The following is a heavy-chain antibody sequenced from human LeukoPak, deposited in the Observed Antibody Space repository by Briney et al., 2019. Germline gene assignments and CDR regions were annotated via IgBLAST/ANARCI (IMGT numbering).Heavy chain of an antibody. J-gene: IGHJ4*02. D-gene: IGHD6-19*01. CDR3: AKDRGGSSGWSSDS. CDR1: GFTFSSYA. CDR2: IGGTSGST. V-gene: IGHV3-23*01. Sequence: PGGSLRLSCGASGFTFSSYALSWVRQAPGKGLEWVSAIGGTSGSTYYADSVKGRFTISRDNSQNTLYLQMNSLRAEDTAVYYCAKDRGGSSGWSSDSWGQGTLVTVSS.